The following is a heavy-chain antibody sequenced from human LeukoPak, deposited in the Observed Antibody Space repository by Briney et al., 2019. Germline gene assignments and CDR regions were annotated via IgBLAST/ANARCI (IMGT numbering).Heavy chain of an antibody. D-gene: IGHD3-3*01. CDR1: GFSLTTSGMC. J-gene: IGHJ4*02. Sequence: ESGPTLVNPTQPLTLTCTFSGFSLTTSGMCVSWIRQPPGKALEWLARIDWDDDKYYSTSLKTRLTISKDTSKNQVVLRMTNMDPVDTATYYCARIRWSGTSYFSDYWGQGTLVTVSS. CDR3: ARIRWSGTSYFSDY. CDR2: IDWDDDK. V-gene: IGHV2-70*11.